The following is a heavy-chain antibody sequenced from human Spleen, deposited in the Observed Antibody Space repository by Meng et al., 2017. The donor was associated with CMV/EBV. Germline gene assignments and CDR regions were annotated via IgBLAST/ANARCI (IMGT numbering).Heavy chain of an antibody. V-gene: IGHV2-70D*14. CDR1: GFSLGTTGMR. D-gene: IGHD3-16*01. CDR2: IDWDDAK. CDR3: ARMPLTTAYGLGGMDV. J-gene: IGHJ6*02. Sequence: SGPTRVKPTQTLTRTGTVSGFSLGTTGMRGSWIRQPPGKALEWLARIDWDDAKFYSTSLKTRLTISKDTSDNQVVLTVTNMDPVDTGTYYCARMPLTTAYGLGGMDVWGQGTTVTVSS.